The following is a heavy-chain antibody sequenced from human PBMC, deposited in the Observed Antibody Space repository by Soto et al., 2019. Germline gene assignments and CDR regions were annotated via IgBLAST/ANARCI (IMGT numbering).Heavy chain of an antibody. CDR1: GFTFSSYG. Sequence: GGSLRLSXAASGFTFSSYGMHWVRQAPGKGLEWVAVISYDGSNKYYADSVKGRFTISRDNSKNTLYLQMNSLRAEDTAVYYCAKDPHSGYEGWFDPWGQGTLVTVS. CDR3: AKDPHSGYEGWFDP. J-gene: IGHJ5*02. D-gene: IGHD5-12*01. CDR2: ISYDGSNK. V-gene: IGHV3-30*18.